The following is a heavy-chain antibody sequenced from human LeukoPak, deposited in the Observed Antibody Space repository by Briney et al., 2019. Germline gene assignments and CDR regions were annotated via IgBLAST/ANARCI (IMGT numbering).Heavy chain of an antibody. V-gene: IGHV1-69*05. J-gene: IGHJ4*02. CDR3: ARRRESSGLIFDY. D-gene: IGHD6-19*01. CDR2: IIPIFGTA. Sequence: SVKVSCKASGGTFSSYAISWVRQAPGQGLEWMGRIIPIFGTANYAQKFQGRVTITTDESTSTAYMELSSLRSEDTAVYYCARRRESSGLIFDYWGQGTLVAVSS. CDR1: GGTFSSYA.